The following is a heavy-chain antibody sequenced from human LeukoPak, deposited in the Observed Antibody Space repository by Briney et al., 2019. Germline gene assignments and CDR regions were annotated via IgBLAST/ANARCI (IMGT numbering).Heavy chain of an antibody. CDR1: GGSITSSIYY. CDR2: IYYSGST. J-gene: IGHJ4*02. Sequence: PSETLSLTCTVSGGSITSSIYYWGWIRQPPGKGLEWIGSIYYSGSTYYNPSLKSRVTISVDTSKNQFSLKLSSVTAADTAVYYCARRNSGYPFDYWGQGTLVTVSS. D-gene: IGHD3-22*01. V-gene: IGHV4-39*01. CDR3: ARRNSGYPFDY.